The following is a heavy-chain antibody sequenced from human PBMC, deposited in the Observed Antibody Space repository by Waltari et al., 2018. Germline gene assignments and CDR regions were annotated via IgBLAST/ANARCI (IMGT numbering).Heavy chain of an antibody. J-gene: IGHJ4*02. Sequence: QLQLQESGPGLVKPSETLSLTCTVSGGSISSSSYYWGWHRQPPGKGLEWIGSIYYSGSTYYNPSLKSRVTISVDTSKNQFSLKLSSVTAADTAVYYCARYNWGSVSYYFDYWGQGTLVTVSS. V-gene: IGHV4-39*07. D-gene: IGHD7-27*01. CDR3: ARYNWGSVSYYFDY. CDR1: GGSISSSSYY. CDR2: IYYSGST.